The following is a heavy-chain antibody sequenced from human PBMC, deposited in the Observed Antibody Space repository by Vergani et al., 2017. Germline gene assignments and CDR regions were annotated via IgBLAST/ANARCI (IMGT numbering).Heavy chain of an antibody. D-gene: IGHD1-1*01. Sequence: EVALVQSGPEMRKPGESLKISCKGSEYSFGNYWIGWVRQMPGKGLEWMGIIYSADSYTRYSPSFQGQVTISADKSISTAFLQWDSLKASDTALYYCARHTTYTDSWGQGTLVTVSS. CDR1: EYSFGNYW. CDR2: IYSADSYT. J-gene: IGHJ4*02. CDR3: ARHTTYTDS. V-gene: IGHV5-51*01.